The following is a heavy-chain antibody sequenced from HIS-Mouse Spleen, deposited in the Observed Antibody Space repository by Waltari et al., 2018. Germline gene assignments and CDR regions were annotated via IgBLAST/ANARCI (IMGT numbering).Heavy chain of an antibody. V-gene: IGHV3-30*18. CDR2: ISYDGSNK. J-gene: IGHJ4*02. CDR1: GFTFSSYG. CDR3: AKDKHHAFDY. Sequence: QVQLVESGGGVFQPGRSLGLSWAASGFTFSSYGMHWVRQAQGRGLEWVAVISYDGSNKYYADSVKGRFTISRDNSKNTLYLQMNSLRAEDTAVYYCAKDKHHAFDYWGQGTLVTVSS.